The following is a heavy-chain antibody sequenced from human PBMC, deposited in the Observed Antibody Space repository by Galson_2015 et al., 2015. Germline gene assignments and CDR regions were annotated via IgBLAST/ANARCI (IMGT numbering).Heavy chain of an antibody. V-gene: IGHV5-51*01. CDR1: GYTFSNHW. CDR3: ATLRGADPLGFYY. J-gene: IGHJ4*02. Sequence: QSGAEVKKPGESLKISCKGSGYTFSNHWIGWVRQMHGKGLEWMGIIYPGDSHSKYSPSFQGLVTISADKPTSTAYLQWSSLKASDTAMYYCATLRGADPLGFYYWGQGTLVTVSS. CDR2: IYPGDSHS. D-gene: IGHD3-16*01.